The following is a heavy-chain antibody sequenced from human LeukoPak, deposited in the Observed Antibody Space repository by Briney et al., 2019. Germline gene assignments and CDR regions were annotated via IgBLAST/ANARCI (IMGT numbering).Heavy chain of an antibody. CDR1: GFSFSSSW. V-gene: IGHV3-74*01. CDR2: INSDGTTT. Sequence: GGSLRLSCAASGFSFSSSWMHWVRQAPGQGLVWVSRINSDGTTTHYADSVKGRFTISRDNAKNTVYLQMNSLRPEDTAVYYCARRPVQGPFDYWGQGTLVTVSS. J-gene: IGHJ4*02. D-gene: IGHD3-10*01. CDR3: ARRPVQGPFDY.